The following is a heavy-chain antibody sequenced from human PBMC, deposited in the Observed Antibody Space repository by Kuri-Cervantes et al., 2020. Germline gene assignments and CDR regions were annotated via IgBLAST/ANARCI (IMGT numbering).Heavy chain of an antibody. CDR1: GYTFTSYG. CDR3: AAVNYDFWSGMYY. CDR2: ISAYNGNT. V-gene: IGHV1-18*01. Sequence: ASVKVSCKASGYTFTSYGISWVRQAPGQGLEWMGWISAYNGNTNYAQKLQGRVTMTTDTSTNTAYMELSSLRSEDTAVYYCAAVNYDFWSGMYYWGQGTLVTVSS. D-gene: IGHD3-3*01. J-gene: IGHJ4*02.